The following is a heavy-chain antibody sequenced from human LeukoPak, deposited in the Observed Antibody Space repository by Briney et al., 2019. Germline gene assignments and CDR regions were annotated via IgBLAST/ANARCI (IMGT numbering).Heavy chain of an antibody. CDR1: GFTFSSYA. V-gene: IGHV3-23*01. CDR3: AKDASRIAAAGGFDY. CDR2: ISGSGGST. Sequence: GGSLRLSCAASGFTFSSYAMSWVPQAPAKGLEWVSAISGSGGSTYYADTVKGRFTISRDNSKNTLYLQMNSLRAEDTAVYYCAKDASRIAAAGGFDYCGQGTLVTVSS. J-gene: IGHJ4*02. D-gene: IGHD6-13*01.